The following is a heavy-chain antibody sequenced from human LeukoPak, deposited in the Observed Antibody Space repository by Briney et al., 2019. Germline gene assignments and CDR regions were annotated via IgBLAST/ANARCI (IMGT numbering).Heavy chain of an antibody. Sequence: GGSLRLSCAASGCTFSSYGMHWVRQAPGKGLEGVAFIRYDGGNKYYADSVKGRFTISRDNSKNTLYLQMHRLRAEHTAVYYCAQAPPQTYYDFWSGTEQDSWGQGTLVTVSS. CDR2: IRYDGGNK. D-gene: IGHD3-3*01. V-gene: IGHV3-30*02. J-gene: IGHJ4*02. CDR3: AQAPPQTYYDFWSGTEQDS. CDR1: GCTFSSYG.